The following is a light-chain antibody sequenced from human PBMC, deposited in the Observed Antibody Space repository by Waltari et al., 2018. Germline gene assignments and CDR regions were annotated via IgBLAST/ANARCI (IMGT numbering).Light chain of an antibody. Sequence: QSILTQPSSASGTPGQTVTISCSGGTPNFGSNCVSWYQDVPGTAPNLLIFSNNPRPSGVSARFSGSKSGTSASLVIGGLRSEDEGTYFCSSWDDTLGVLLFGGGTKLTVL. CDR1: TPNFGSNC. CDR3: SSWDDTLGVLL. J-gene: IGLJ3*02. CDR2: SNN. V-gene: IGLV1-47*02.